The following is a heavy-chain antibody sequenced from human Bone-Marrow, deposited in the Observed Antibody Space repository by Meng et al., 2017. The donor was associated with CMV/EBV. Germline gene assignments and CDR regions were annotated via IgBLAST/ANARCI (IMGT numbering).Heavy chain of an antibody. V-gene: IGHV4-34*01. J-gene: IGHJ4*02. CDR2: INHSGST. Sequence: SETLSLTCAVYGGSFSGYYWSWIRQPPGKGLEWFGEINHSGSTKYNPSLKSRVTISVDTSKNQFSLKLSSVTAADTAVYYCARGRPRGSYHRRICYFDYWGQGTLVTVSS. D-gene: IGHD1-26*01. CDR3: ARGRPRGSYHRRICYFDY. CDR1: GGSFSGYY.